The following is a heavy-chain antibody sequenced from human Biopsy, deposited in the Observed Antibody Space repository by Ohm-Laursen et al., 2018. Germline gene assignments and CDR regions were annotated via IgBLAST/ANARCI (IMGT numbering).Heavy chain of an antibody. D-gene: IGHD4-17*01. CDR1: GYPFITYG. CDR3: ARDPHGEGRDYGSYFDY. J-gene: IGHJ4*02. V-gene: IGHV1-18*01. Sequence: ASVKVSCKASGYPFITYGISWVRQAPGQGLEWTGWISAYNGHTKFARKFQDRVTMTTDTSTTTAYMDLRSLRSDDTSVYYCARDPHGEGRDYGSYFDYWGQGTLVTVSS. CDR2: ISAYNGHT.